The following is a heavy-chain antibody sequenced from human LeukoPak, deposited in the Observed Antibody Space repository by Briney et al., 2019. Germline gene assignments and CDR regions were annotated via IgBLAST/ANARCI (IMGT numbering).Heavy chain of an antibody. J-gene: IGHJ4*02. CDR3: ARDHYYDSSGYPDY. V-gene: IGHV1-18*01. CDR2: IGAYNGNT. D-gene: IGHD3-22*01. Sequence: ASVKVSFKASGSTFASYGISWVRQAPGQGLEWVGWIGAYNGNTKYTQTLQGRVTMTTDISTSTAYLELRNLRYDDTAVYYCARDHYYDSSGYPDYWGQGTLVTVSS. CDR1: GSTFASYG.